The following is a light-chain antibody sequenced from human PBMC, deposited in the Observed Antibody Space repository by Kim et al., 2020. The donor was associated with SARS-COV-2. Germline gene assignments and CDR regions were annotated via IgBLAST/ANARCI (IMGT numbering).Light chain of an antibody. CDR3: EQRSDWLFT. Sequence: AERATLSCRASESVGSYLAWYQQKSGQAPRLLIYDASNRATGIPARFSGSGSGTDFTLTISSLEPEDFAVYYCEQRSDWLFTFGPGTKVDIK. CDR2: DAS. CDR1: ESVGSY. J-gene: IGKJ3*01. V-gene: IGKV3-11*01.